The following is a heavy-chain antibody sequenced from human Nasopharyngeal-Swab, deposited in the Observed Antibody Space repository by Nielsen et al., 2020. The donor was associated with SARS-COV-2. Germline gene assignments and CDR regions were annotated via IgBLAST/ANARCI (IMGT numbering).Heavy chain of an antibody. CDR2: IYYSGST. V-gene: IGHV4-31*02. D-gene: IGHD5-18*01. J-gene: IGHJ5*02. CDR3: ARGGGCSYGTWVWFDP. Sequence: WIRQPPGKGLEWIGYIYYSGSTYYNPSLKSRVTISVDTSKNQFSLKLSSVTAADTAVYYCARGGGCSYGTWVWFDPWGQGTLVTVSS.